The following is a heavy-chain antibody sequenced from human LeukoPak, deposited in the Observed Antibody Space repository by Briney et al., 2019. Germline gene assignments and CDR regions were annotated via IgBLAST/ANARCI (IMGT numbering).Heavy chain of an antibody. V-gene: IGHV3-30*02. J-gene: IGHJ6*03. D-gene: IGHD5-18*01. CDR3: ARGGSGSDFTAMEFFYYYYYMDV. CDR2: IRYDGSNK. CDR1: RFTFSTYG. Sequence: GGSLRLSCAASRFTFSTYGMHWVRQAPGKGLEWVAFIRYDGSNKYYADSVKGRFAISRDNSKNTLYLQMNSLRAEDTAVYYCARGGSGSDFTAMEFFYYYYYMDVWGKGTTVTVSS.